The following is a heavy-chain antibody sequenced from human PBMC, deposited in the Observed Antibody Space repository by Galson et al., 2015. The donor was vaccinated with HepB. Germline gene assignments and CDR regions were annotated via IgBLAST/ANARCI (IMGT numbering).Heavy chain of an antibody. CDR1: GGTFSSYA. J-gene: IGHJ4*02. D-gene: IGHD3-22*01. CDR3: AREGSSGYLGAALNYFDY. CDR2: IVPILGIA. V-gene: IGHV1-69*04. Sequence: SVKVSCKASGGTFSSYAISWVRQAPGQGLEWMGRIVPILGIANYAQKFQGRVTITADRSTSTAYMELSSLRSEDTAVYYCAREGSSGYLGAALNYFDYWGQGTLVTVSS.